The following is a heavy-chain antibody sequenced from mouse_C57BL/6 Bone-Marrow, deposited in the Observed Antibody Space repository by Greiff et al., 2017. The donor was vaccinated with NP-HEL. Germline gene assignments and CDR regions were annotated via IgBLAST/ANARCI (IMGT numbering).Heavy chain of an antibody. V-gene: IGHV1-52*01. D-gene: IGHD1-1*01. CDR2: IDPSDSET. CDR1: GYTFTSYW. Sequence: QVQLQQPGAELVRPGSSVKLSCKASGYTFTSYWMHWVKQRPIQGLEWIGNIDPSDSETHYNQKFKDKATLTVDKSSSTAYMQLSSLTSEDSAVYYWARGSPIYYYGSSPHYWGQGTTLTVSS. J-gene: IGHJ2*01. CDR3: ARGSPIYYYGSSPHY.